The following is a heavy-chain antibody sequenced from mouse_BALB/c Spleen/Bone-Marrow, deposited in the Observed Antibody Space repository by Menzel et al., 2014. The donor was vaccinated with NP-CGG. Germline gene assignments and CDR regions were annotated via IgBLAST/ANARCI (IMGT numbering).Heavy chain of an antibody. Sequence: EVQRVESGGGLVKPGGSLKLSCAASGFAFSSYDMSWARQTPEKRLEWVATISSGGSYTYYPDSVKGRFTISRDNARNTLYLQMSSLRSEDTALYYCARHPYYGNYPAWFAYWGQGTLVTVSA. J-gene: IGHJ3*01. V-gene: IGHV5-9*02. CDR3: ARHPYYGNYPAWFAY. CDR2: ISSGGSYT. CDR1: GFAFSSYD. D-gene: IGHD2-10*01.